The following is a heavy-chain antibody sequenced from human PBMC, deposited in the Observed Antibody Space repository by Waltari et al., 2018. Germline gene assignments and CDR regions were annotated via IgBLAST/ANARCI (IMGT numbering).Heavy chain of an antibody. Sequence: PSETLSLTCGVSGGSFNDYYWTWIRQPPGKGLEWIGEIHHSGTTDYNPSLNSRLTMSVDTSKKQISLKMSSVTAADTAVYYCARGDLHYGSSGFFYWGQGALVTVSS. CDR3: ARGDLHYGSSGFFY. CDR2: IHHSGTT. D-gene: IGHD3-22*01. CDR1: GGSFNDYY. J-gene: IGHJ4*02. V-gene: IGHV4-34*01.